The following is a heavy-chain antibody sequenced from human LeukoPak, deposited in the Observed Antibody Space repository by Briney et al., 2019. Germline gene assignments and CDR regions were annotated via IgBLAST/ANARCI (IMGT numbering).Heavy chain of an antibody. Sequence: SETLSLTCAVYGGSFSGYYWSWIRQPPGKGLEWIGEINHSGSTNYNPSLKSRVTISVDTSKNQFSLKLSSVTAADTAVYYCATGQPAASFDPWGQGTLVTVSS. CDR1: GGSFSGYY. CDR3: ATGQPAASFDP. V-gene: IGHV4-34*01. J-gene: IGHJ5*02. CDR2: INHSGST. D-gene: IGHD2-2*01.